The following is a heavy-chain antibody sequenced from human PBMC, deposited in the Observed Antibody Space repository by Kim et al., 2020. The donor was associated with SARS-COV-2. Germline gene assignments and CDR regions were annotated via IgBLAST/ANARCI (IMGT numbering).Heavy chain of an antibody. J-gene: IGHJ4*02. D-gene: IGHD6-13*01. Sequence: YAASVKGRFSISRDDSKNSLYLQMNSLKIEDTAVYYCARGRSSSSSSDFDYWGQGTLVTVSS. V-gene: IGHV3-72*01. CDR3: ARGRSSSSSSDFDY.